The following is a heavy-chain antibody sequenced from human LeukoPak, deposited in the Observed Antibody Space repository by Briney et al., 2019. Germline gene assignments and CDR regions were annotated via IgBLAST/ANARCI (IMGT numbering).Heavy chain of an antibody. D-gene: IGHD5-18*01. CDR2: ISYDGSNK. J-gene: IGHJ4*02. V-gene: IGHV3-30*18. Sequence: PGGSLRLSCAASGFTFSSYGMHWVRQAPGKGLEWVAVISYDGSNKYYADSVKGRFTISRDNSKNTLYLQMNSLRAEDTAVYYCAKGTYTAMVYFDYWGQGTLVTVSS. CDR3: AKGTYTAMVYFDY. CDR1: GFTFSSYG.